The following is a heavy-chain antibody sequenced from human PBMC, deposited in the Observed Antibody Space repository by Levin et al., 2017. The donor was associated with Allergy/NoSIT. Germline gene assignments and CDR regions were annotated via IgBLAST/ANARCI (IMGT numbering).Heavy chain of an antibody. D-gene: IGHD2-21*01. Sequence: SQTLSLPCAISGDSVSSNSVPWNWIRQSPSRGLEWLGRTYYKSKWYNNYAVSVKSRITINPDTSKNQFSLQLNSVTPEDTAVYYCARGDIALDYWGQGTLVTVSS. V-gene: IGHV6-1*01. CDR3: ARGDIALDY. CDR2: TYYKSKWYN. J-gene: IGHJ4*02. CDR1: GDSVSSNSVP.